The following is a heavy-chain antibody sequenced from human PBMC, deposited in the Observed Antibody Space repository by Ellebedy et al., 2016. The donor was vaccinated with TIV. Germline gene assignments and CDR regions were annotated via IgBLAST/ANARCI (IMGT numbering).Heavy chain of an antibody. D-gene: IGHD3-3*01. CDR1: GYSFTSYW. CDR2: IYPGDSDT. V-gene: IGHV5-51*01. Sequence: GESLKISCKGSGYSFTSYWIGWVRQMPGKGLEWMGSIYPGDSDTRYSPSIQGQVTISADRSTSTAYLQWSSLKASDAATYYCARLGVGNWFDPWGQGTVVIVSS. J-gene: IGHJ5*02. CDR3: ARLGVGNWFDP.